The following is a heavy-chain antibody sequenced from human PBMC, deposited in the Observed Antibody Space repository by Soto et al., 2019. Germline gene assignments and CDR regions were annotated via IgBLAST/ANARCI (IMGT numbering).Heavy chain of an antibody. CDR1: GFTFSSYA. J-gene: IGHJ5*02. D-gene: IGHD2-15*01. V-gene: IGHV3-30-3*01. Sequence: QVQLVESGGGVVQPGRSLRLSCAASGFTFSSYAMHWVRQAPGKGLEWVAVISYDGSNKYYADSVKGRFTISRDNSKNTLDLQMNSLKAEDTAVYYGARDRYHYWSGGSCYSPWFDPWGQGTLVTVSS. CDR3: ARDRYHYWSGGSCYSPWFDP. CDR2: ISYDGSNK.